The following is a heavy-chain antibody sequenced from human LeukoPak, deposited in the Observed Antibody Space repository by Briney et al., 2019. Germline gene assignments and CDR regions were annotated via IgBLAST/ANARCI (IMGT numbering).Heavy chain of an antibody. Sequence: GGSLRLSCAASGFTFSSYAMSWVRQAPGEGLEWVSGISGSGVSTYYADSVKGRFTISRDNAKNSLFLQMSSLRVEDTAIYYCARDYVWGSSESDYWGQGTLVTVSS. J-gene: IGHJ4*02. CDR3: ARDYVWGSSESDY. CDR2: ISGSGVST. V-gene: IGHV3-23*01. CDR1: GFTFSSYA. D-gene: IGHD7-27*01.